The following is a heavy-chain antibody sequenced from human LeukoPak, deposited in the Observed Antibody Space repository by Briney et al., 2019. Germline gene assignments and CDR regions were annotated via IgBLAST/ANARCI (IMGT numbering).Heavy chain of an antibody. CDR1: GFTFSSYD. CDR3: YYYDSSGSY. Sequence: GRSLRLSCAASGFTFSSYDMHWVRQAPGKGLEWVAVISDDGNNKHYADSVKGRFTISRDNSKNTLYLQMNSLRVEDTAVYYSYYYDSSGSYWGQGTLVTVSS. D-gene: IGHD3-22*01. CDR2: ISDDGNNK. V-gene: IGHV3-30*03. J-gene: IGHJ4*02.